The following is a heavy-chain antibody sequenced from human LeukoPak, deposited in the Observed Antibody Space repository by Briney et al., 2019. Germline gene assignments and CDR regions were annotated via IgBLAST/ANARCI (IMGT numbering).Heavy chain of an antibody. V-gene: IGHV3-23*01. CDR2: ISGSGAST. CDR1: GFTFDNYA. Sequence: PGGSLRLSCAASGFTFDNYAMSWVRQAPGKGLVWVSLISGSGASTYYADSVKGRFTISRDNAKNSLFLQMNSLRAEDTAVYYCATPGGLDYWGQGTLVIVSS. J-gene: IGHJ4*02. CDR3: ATPGGLDY. D-gene: IGHD2-15*01.